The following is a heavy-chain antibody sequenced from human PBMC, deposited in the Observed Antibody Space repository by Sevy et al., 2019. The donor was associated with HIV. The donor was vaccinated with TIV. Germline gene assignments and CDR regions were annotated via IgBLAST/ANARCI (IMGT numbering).Heavy chain of an antibody. Sequence: ASVKVSCKTSGYTFTGYYMHWVRQAPGQGLEWMGWINPNTGGTNYEQNFQGRVTLSRDTSISTAYMELSSLRSDDTALYYCAREELDSGSGKYYSATAFDIWGQGTTVTVSS. D-gene: IGHD3-10*01. CDR3: AREELDSGSGKYYSATAFDI. V-gene: IGHV1-2*02. CDR1: GYTFTGYY. J-gene: IGHJ3*02. CDR2: INPNTGGT.